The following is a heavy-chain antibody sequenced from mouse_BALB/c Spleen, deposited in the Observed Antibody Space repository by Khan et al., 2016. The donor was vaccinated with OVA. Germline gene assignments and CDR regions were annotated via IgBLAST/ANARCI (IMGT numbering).Heavy chain of an antibody. V-gene: IGHV1-7*01. CDR3: ANHGSSSDWLNY. D-gene: IGHD1-1*01. CDR2: INPSTGYT. Sequence: QVQLQQSGAELAKPGASVKMSCKASGYTFTSYWMHWVKQRPGQGLEWIGYINPSTGYTEYNQRFKDKATLTADKSSSTAYMQLSSLTSEESAVYYCANHGSSSDWLNYWGQGTLVTVSA. J-gene: IGHJ3*01. CDR1: GYTFTSYW.